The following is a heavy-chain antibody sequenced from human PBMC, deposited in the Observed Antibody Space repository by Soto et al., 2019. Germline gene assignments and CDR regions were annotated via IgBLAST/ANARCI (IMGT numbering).Heavy chain of an antibody. CDR3: APHTLDTGMPSGY. D-gene: IGHD5-18*01. Sequence: ASVQVSCNASDFTFTNYRVSWERQNPVQGLEWKGWLGGYKGNTNYAQKFQGRVTLTTDISTSTAYMELRSLRSDDTAVYYCAPHTLDTGMPSGYWGQGTLVTVSS. J-gene: IGHJ4*02. CDR2: LGGYKGNT. V-gene: IGHV1-18*01. CDR1: DFTFTNYR.